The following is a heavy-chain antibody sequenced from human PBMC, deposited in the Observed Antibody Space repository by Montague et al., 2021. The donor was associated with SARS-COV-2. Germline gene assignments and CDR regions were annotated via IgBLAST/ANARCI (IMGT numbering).Heavy chain of an antibody. CDR1: GDSVNTNQ. CDR3: ARRIGSGWTDAFDF. V-gene: IGHV4-59*02. D-gene: IGHD6-19*01. Sequence: SETLSLTCVVSGDSVNTNQWTWVRQPPGKGLEWIGHVFYTGSTKYNPSLESRVTISIDTSKNQFALRLNSVSAADTAIYYCARRIGSGWTDAFDFWGQGTMVTVSS. CDR2: VFYTGST. J-gene: IGHJ3*01.